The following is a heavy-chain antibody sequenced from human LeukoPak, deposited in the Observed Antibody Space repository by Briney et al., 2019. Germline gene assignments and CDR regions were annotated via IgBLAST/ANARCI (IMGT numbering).Heavy chain of an antibody. CDR2: MNPNSGNT. D-gene: IGHD3-22*01. V-gene: IGHV1-8*01. CDR1: GYTFTSYD. CDR3: ARDYYDSSGYYRCAFDI. Sequence: GASVKVSCKASGYTFTSYDINWVRQATGQGLEWMGWMNPNSGNTGYAQKFQGRVTMTRNTSISTAYMELSSLRSEDTAVYYCARDYYDSSGYYRCAFDIWGQGTMVTVSS. J-gene: IGHJ3*02.